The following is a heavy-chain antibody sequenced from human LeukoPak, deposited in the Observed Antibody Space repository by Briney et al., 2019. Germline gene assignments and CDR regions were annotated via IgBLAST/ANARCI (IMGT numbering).Heavy chain of an antibody. J-gene: IGHJ4*02. V-gene: IGHV1-69*06. CDR1: GGTFSSYA. D-gene: IGHD3-22*01. CDR2: IIPIFGTA. Sequence: GASGKVSCKASGGTFSSYAISWVRQAPGQGLEWMGGIIPIFGTANYAQKFQGRVTITADKSTSTAYMELSSLRSEDTAVYYCARAGHYYDSSGYYYFDYWGQGTLVTVSS. CDR3: ARAGHYYDSSGYYYFDY.